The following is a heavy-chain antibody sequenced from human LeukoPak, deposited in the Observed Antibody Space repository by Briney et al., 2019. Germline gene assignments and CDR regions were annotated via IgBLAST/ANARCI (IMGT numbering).Heavy chain of an antibody. V-gene: IGHV4-39*07. CDR2: IYYSGST. CDR3: ARVKYSSGWYKGRDENWFDP. J-gene: IGHJ5*02. Sequence: SETLSLTCTVSGGSISSSSYYWGWIRQPPGKGLEWIGNIYYSGSTYYNPSLKSRVTISVDTSKNQFSLKLSSVTAADTAVYYCARVKYSSGWYKGRDENWFDPWGQGTLVTVSS. D-gene: IGHD6-19*01. CDR1: GGSISSSSYY.